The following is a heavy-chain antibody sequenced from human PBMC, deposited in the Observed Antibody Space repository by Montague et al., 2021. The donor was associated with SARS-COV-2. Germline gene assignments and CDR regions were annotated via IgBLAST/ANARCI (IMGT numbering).Heavy chain of an antibody. J-gene: IGHJ4*02. CDR2: IYHSGSI. D-gene: IGHD6-13*01. Sequence: SETLSLTCAVSGGSISSSNWWSWVRQPPGKGLEWIGEIYHSGSINYNPSLKSRVTISVDKSKNQFSLKLSSVTAADTAVYYCARVIAAAGRVANYFDYWGQGTLVTVSS. CDR3: ARVIAAAGRVANYFDY. CDR1: GGSISSSNW. V-gene: IGHV4-4*02.